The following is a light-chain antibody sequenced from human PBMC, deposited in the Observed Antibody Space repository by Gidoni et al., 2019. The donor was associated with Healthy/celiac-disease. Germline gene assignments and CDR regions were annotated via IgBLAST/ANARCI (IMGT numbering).Light chain of an antibody. CDR3: QSYDSTLSGSDVV. V-gene: IGLV1-40*01. Sequence: QSVMTQPPSVSGAPGPRGTISCTGSTANIGAGYDVHWYQLLPGTAPKHLNYGHINRPSGVPDRFSGSKSGTSASLAITGLQAEDEADYYCQSYDSTLSGSDVVFGGGTKLTVL. CDR2: GHI. CDR1: TANIGAGYD. J-gene: IGLJ2*01.